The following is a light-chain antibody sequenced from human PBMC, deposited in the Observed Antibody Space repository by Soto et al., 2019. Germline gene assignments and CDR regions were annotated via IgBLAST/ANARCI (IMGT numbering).Light chain of an antibody. Sequence: EIVLTQSPDTLSLSPGERATLSCRANQSVRSNYLAWYQQKPGQAPRFLIYDASSRATGIPDRFSGSGSGTDFTLTISRLEPEDFAVYYCQQYGSTPLTFGGGTKVDIQ. CDR1: QSVRSNY. J-gene: IGKJ4*01. CDR3: QQYGSTPLT. CDR2: DAS. V-gene: IGKV3-20*01.